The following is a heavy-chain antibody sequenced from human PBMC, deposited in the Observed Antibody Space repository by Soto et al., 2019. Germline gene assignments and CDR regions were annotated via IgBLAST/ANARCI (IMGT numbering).Heavy chain of an antibody. CDR2: IYWDEDT. V-gene: IGHV2-5*02. CDR3: AQETLRSRAFDI. J-gene: IGHJ3*02. D-gene: IGHD4-17*01. CDR1: GFSLSTSGVG. Sequence: QITFKESGPTLLKPTQPLTLTCTFSGFSLSTSGVGVGWIRQPPGKALEWLALIYWDEDTSYTPSLKSRLTITTDTSKNQLVLTMSNMDPVDTATYYCAQETLRSRAFDIWGQGTMVTVSS.